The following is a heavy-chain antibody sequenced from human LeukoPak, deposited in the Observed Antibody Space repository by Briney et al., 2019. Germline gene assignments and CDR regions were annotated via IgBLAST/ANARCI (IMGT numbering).Heavy chain of an antibody. J-gene: IGHJ4*02. CDR1: GFTLVSYW. Sequence: GGSLRLSCAASGFTLVSYWMHWVRQAPGKGLVWVSRINGYGSSTDFADSVKGRFTISRDNAKNTLYLQMNSLRAEDTSVYYCARDAPGNTALDYWGQGTLVTVSS. V-gene: IGHV3-74*01. CDR2: INGYGSST. D-gene: IGHD5-18*01. CDR3: ARDAPGNTALDY.